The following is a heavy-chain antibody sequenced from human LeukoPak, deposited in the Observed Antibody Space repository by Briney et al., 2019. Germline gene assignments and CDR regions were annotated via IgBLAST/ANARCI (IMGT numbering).Heavy chain of an antibody. V-gene: IGHV1-24*01. J-gene: IGHJ3*02. CDR3: ATHTGIVTDAFDI. CDR2: FDPEDGET. CDR1: GYTLTELS. Sequence: GASVKVSCKVSGYTLTELSMDWVRQAPGKGLEWMGGFDPEDGETIYAQKFQGRVTKTEDTSTDTAYMELSSLRSEDTAVYYCATHTGIVTDAFDIWGQGTMVTVSS. D-gene: IGHD1-26*01.